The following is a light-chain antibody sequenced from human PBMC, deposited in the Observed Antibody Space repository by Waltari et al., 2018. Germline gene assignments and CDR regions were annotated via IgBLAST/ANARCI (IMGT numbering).Light chain of an antibody. V-gene: IGKV1-39*01. CDR2: AAN. Sequence: DIQMTQSPSSLSASVGDRVTITCRASQSISSYLNWYQQKLGKAPKLLIYAANSLQSGVPSRFSGSGSGTDFTLTISSLQPEDFATYYCQQSYNTPPTFGQGTKLEIK. CDR1: QSISSY. CDR3: QQSYNTPPT. J-gene: IGKJ2*01.